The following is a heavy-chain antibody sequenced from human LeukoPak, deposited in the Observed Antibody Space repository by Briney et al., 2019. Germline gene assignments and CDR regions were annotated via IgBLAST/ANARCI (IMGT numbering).Heavy chain of an antibody. V-gene: IGHV4-4*09. CDR2: IYSSENA. CDR1: GGSVSSYY. Sequence: SETLSLTCTVSGGSVSSYYWSWIRQPPGKGLEWIGYIYSSENAKYNSSLESRVTMSVDTSKNQFFLKLSSVTAADTAVYYCARFHSGPSGWYVLWYFDLWGRGTLVTVSS. D-gene: IGHD6-19*01. CDR3: ARFHSGPSGWYVLWYFDL. J-gene: IGHJ2*01.